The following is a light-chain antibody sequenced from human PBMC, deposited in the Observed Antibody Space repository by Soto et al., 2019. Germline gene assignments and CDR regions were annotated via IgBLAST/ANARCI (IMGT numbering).Light chain of an antibody. CDR2: AAS. CDR1: QSISSC. CDR3: QQSYRTPPLT. J-gene: IGKJ4*02. Sequence: DIQMTQSPSSLSASVGDRVTITCRASQSISSCFHWYQQKPGKAPKLLIYAASSLQSGVPSRFSGSGSGTDLTLNISSLQPEEIATNYSQQSYRTPPLTVGGGTKVEIK. V-gene: IGKV1-39*01.